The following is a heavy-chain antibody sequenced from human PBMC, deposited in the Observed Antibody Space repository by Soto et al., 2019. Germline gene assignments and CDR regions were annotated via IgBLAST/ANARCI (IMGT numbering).Heavy chain of an antibody. J-gene: IGHJ6*02. Sequence: QVQLVQSGAEVKKPGSSVKVSCKASGGTFSSYAISWVRQAPGQGLEWMGGIIPIFGTANYAQKFQGRVTITADESTSTAYMELSSLRSEDTAVYHCARVPGLGGYNEYYYYYYGMDVWGQGTTVTVSS. CDR2: IIPIFGTA. V-gene: IGHV1-69*01. CDR3: ARVPGLGGYNEYYYYYYGMDV. D-gene: IGHD5-12*01. CDR1: GGTFSSYA.